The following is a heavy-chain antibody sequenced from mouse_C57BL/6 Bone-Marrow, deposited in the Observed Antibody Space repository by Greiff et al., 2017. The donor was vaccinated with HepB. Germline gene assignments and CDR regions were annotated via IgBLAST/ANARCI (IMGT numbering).Heavy chain of an antibody. V-gene: IGHV6-6*01. CDR2: IRNKANNHAT. D-gene: IGHD2-5*01. Sequence: EVKVEESGGGLVQPGGSMKLSCAASGFTFSDAWMDWVRQSPEKGLEWVAEIRNKANNHATYYAESVKGRFTISRDDSKSSVYLQMNSLRAEDTGIYYCTLYYSNSYYYAMDYWGQGTSVTVSS. CDR1: GFTFSDAW. J-gene: IGHJ4*01. CDR3: TLYYSNSYYYAMDY.